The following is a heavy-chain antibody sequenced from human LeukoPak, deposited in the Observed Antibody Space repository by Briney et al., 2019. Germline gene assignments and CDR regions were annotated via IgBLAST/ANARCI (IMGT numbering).Heavy chain of an antibody. CDR3: ARHPESYFDL. V-gene: IGHV4-59*08. Sequence: SETLSLTCTVSGGSISSYYWSWIRQPPGKGLEWIGYIYYSGSTNYNPSLKSRVTISVDTSKNQFSLKLSSVTAADTAVYYCARHPESYFDLWGRGTLVTVSS. CDR1: GGSISSYY. J-gene: IGHJ2*01. CDR2: IYYSGST.